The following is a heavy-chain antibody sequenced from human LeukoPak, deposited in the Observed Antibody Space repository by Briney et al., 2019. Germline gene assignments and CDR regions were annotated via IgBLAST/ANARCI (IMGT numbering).Heavy chain of an antibody. V-gene: IGHV1-2*02. D-gene: IGHD4/OR15-4a*01. CDR3: ARDGANINWFDP. CDR2: INPNSGGT. CDR1: GYTFTGYY. Sequence: ASVKVSCRASGYTFTGYYMHWVRQAPGQGLEWMGWINPNSGGTNYAQKFQGRVTMTRDTSISTAYMELSRLRSDDTAVYYCARDGANINWFDPWGQGTLVTVSS. J-gene: IGHJ5*02.